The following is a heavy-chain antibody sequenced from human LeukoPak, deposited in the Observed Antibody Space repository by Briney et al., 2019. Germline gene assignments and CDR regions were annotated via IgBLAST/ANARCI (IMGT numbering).Heavy chain of an antibody. CDR2: IYHSGST. Sequence: SETLPLTCAVSGGSISSSNWWSWVRQPPGKGLEWIGEIYHSGSTNYNPSLKSRVTISVDTSKNQFSLKLSSVTAADTAVYYCARTQSPQDAFDIWGQGTMVTVSS. CDR1: GGSISSSNW. V-gene: IGHV4-4*02. J-gene: IGHJ3*02. CDR3: ARTQSPQDAFDI.